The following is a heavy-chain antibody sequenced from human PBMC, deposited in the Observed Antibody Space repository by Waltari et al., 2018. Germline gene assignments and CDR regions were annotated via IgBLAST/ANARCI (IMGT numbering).Heavy chain of an antibody. D-gene: IGHD2-21*01. CDR1: GGSFNFYY. V-gene: IGHV4-34*01. CDR2: ITHSGST. J-gene: IGHJ4*02. Sequence: QVLLQQWGAGLLKPSETLSLTCAVYGGSFNFYYSRWIRQPPGEGLEWIGEITHSGSTNYNPSLKSRVSISVDTPNNQFSLKLTSVTAADTAAYYCARRGYCGIDCYSNYFDFWGQGTLVTVSS. CDR3: ARRGYCGIDCYSNYFDF.